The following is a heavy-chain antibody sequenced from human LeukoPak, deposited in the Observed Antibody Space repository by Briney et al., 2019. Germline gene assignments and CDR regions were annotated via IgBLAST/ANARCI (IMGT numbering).Heavy chain of an antibody. CDR3: ARHGWYYDILTGYRRGYYFDY. J-gene: IGHJ4*02. CDR2: IYSGGST. V-gene: IGHV3-53*04. Sequence: GGSLRLSCAASGFTVSSNYMSWVRQAPGKGLEWVSVIYSGGSTYYADSVKGRFTISRHNSKNTLYLQMNSLRAEDTAMYYCARHGWYYDILTGYRRGYYFDYWGQETLVTVSS. D-gene: IGHD3-9*01. CDR1: GFTVSSNY.